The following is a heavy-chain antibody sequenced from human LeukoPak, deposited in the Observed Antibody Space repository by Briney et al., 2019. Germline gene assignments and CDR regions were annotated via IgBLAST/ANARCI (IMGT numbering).Heavy chain of an antibody. CDR3: ASIPPIGGYNWNYDDYYFDY. Sequence: SETLSLTCTVSGGSISSGGYYWSWIRQHPGKGLEWIGYICYSGSTYYNPSLKSRVTISVDTSKNQFSLKLSSVTAADTAVYYCASIPPIGGYNWNYDDYYFDYWGQGTLVTVSS. J-gene: IGHJ4*02. V-gene: IGHV4-31*03. CDR2: ICYSGST. CDR1: GGSISSGGYY. D-gene: IGHD1-7*01.